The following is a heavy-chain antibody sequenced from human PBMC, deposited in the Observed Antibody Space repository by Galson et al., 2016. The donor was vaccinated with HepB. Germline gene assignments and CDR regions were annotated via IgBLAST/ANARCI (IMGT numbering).Heavy chain of an antibody. Sequence: SLRLSCAASGFTFSSYGMHWVRQAPRKGLEWVAVVWYDGSNKDYGDSVKGRFTISRDNSKTTLHLQMKSLRAEDTAVYYCAGALRLGVHQVYYFFYGMDVWGRGATVTVSS. CDR2: VWYDGSNK. J-gene: IGHJ6*02. V-gene: IGHV3-33*01. CDR3: AGALRLGVHQVYYFFYGMDV. CDR1: GFTFSSYG. D-gene: IGHD1-14*01.